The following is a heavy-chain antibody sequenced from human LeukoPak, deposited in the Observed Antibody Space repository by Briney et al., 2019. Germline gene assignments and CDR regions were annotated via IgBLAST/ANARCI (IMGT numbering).Heavy chain of an antibody. CDR1: GYSISSGYY. V-gene: IGHV4-38-2*02. CDR2: IYRSGST. J-gene: IGHJ6*03. CDR3: ARGPNYMDV. Sequence: SETLSLTCIVSGYSISSGYYWGCIRQPPGKGLEWIGSIYRSGSTYYNPSLKSRVTISVDTSKNQFSLKPSSVTAADTAVYYCARGPNYMDVWGKGTTVTVSS.